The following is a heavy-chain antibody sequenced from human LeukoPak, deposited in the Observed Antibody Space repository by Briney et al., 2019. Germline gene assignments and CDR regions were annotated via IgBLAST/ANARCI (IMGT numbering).Heavy chain of an antibody. D-gene: IGHD3-9*01. J-gene: IGHJ3*02. CDR2: INPNSGGT. V-gene: IGHV1-2*02. Sequence: GASVKVSCKASGYTFTGYYMYWVRQAPGQGLEWMGWINPNSGGTNYAQKFQGRVTMTRDTSISTAYMELGRLRSDDTAVYYCARATGYHHGNAFDIWGQGTMVTVSS. CDR1: GYTFTGYY. CDR3: ARATGYHHGNAFDI.